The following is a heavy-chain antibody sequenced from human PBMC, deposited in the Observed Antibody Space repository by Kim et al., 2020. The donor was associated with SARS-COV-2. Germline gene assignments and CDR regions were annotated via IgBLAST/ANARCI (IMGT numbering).Heavy chain of an antibody. V-gene: IGHV3-30*02. J-gene: IGHJ6*02. Sequence: GRFTISRDSSKNTLYLQMNSLRPEDTAVYFCAKEKSFFMCTFGGESGGMYVWGQGTTVTVSS. CDR3: AKEKSFFMCTFGGESGGMYV. D-gene: IGHD3-16*01.